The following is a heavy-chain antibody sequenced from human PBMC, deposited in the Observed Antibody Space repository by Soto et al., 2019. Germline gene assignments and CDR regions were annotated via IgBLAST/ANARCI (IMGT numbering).Heavy chain of an antibody. CDR3: ARDRLMSTAGTARHYFGLDV. V-gene: IGHV4-31*03. Sequence: TMSLASSVSGGSIGSGGYYWSWVRQKPRRGLEWLWNIYYSGNTYYNPSLKSRLTISVDTSKTQFSLNLSSVTAADTAVYYCARDRLMSTAGTARHYFGLDVRGQETTVTV. CDR1: GGSIGSGGYY. J-gene: IGHJ6*02. D-gene: IGHD1-1*01. CDR2: IYYSGNT.